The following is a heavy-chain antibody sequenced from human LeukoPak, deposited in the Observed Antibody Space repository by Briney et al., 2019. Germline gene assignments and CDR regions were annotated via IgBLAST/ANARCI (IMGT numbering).Heavy chain of an antibody. V-gene: IGHV4-30-2*01. CDR2: IYHSGST. D-gene: IGHD4-17*01. CDR1: GGSIGSGGYS. J-gene: IGHJ4*02. CDR3: ARTSGYGDYDFDY. Sequence: SETLSLTCAVSGGSIGSGGYSWSWIRQPPGKGLEWIGYIYHSGSTYYNPSLKSRDTISVDRSKNQFSLKLSSVTAADTAVYYCARTSGYGDYDFDYWGQGTLVTVSS.